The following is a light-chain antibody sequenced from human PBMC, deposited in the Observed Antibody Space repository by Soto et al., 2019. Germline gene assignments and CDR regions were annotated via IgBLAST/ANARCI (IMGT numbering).Light chain of an antibody. J-gene: IGKJ1*01. CDR3: QQYNDYWT. CDR2: LAS. V-gene: IGKV1-5*03. CDR1: PSINIC. Sequence: DIQMTQSPSTLSASVGDRVTITCRASPSINICLAWYQQKPGRAPMLLLYLASTLASGVPSSFIGSGSGTDFTLTISSLQLDDFATDYCQQYNDYWTFGQGTRVEVK.